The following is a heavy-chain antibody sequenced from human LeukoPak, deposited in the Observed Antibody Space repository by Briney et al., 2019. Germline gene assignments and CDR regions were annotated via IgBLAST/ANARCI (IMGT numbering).Heavy chain of an antibody. CDR2: IKGDGSST. J-gene: IGHJ4*02. CDR3: ARDGYSFGHDFGY. CDR1: GFAFSSYW. V-gene: IGHV3-74*01. Sequence: GGSLRLSCAASGFAFSSYWMHWVRHTPGKGLVWVSRIKGDGSSTSYADSVKGRFTISRDNAKNTLYLQMNSLRAEDTAVYYCARDGYSFGHDFGYWGQGTLVTVSS. D-gene: IGHD5-18*01.